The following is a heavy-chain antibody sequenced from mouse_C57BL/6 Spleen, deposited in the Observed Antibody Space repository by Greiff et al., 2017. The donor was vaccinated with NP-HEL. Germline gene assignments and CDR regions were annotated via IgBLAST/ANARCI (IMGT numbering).Heavy chain of an antibody. CDR1: GYTFTSYW. CDR2: IYPGSGST. CDR3: ARETLHYYAMDY. J-gene: IGHJ4*01. V-gene: IGHV1-55*01. Sequence: QVQLQQPGAELVKPGASVKMSCKASGYTFTSYWITWVKQRPGQGLAWIGDIYPGSGSTNYNEKFKSKATLTVDTSSSTAYMQLSSLTSEDSAVYYCARETLHYYAMDYWGQGTSVTVSS.